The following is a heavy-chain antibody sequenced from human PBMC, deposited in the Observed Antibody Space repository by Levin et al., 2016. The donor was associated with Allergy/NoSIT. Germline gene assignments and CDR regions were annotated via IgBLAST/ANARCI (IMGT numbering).Heavy chain of an antibody. V-gene: IGHV3-30*09. CDR3: AKDDPQRGFDY. Sequence: GESLKISCAASGFTFSSYSMHWVRQAPGKGLEWVAFVSYDENMKHYADSVMGRFVISRDNDKDTLYLQMNSLRAEDTAVYYCAKDDPQRGFDYWGQGTLVTVSS. D-gene: IGHD5-24*01. CDR2: VSYDENMK. J-gene: IGHJ4*02. CDR1: GFTFSSYS.